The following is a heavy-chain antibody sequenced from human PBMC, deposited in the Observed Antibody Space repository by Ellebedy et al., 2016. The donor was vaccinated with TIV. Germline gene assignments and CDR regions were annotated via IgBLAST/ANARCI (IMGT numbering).Heavy chain of an antibody. V-gene: IGHV1-18*01. J-gene: IGHJ5*01. CDR1: GDTFTSYG. Sequence: ASVKVSXXASGDTFTSYGISWVRQAPGQGLEWMGWIKNFNGDTSYAQKFQDRFTMTKDTSTRNAYMELRSLRSDDTAVYYCARDGHCSGADCYSVGFESWGQGTLVTVSS. CDR3: ARDGHCSGADCYSVGFES. CDR2: IKNFNGDT. D-gene: IGHD2-21*02.